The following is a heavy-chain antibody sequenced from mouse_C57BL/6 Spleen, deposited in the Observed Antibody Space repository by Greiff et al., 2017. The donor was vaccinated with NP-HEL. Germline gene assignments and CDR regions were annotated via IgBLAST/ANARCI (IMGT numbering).Heavy chain of an antibody. CDR3: ARDLLREDAMDY. CDR2: IYPGDGDT. Sequence: VQLQQSGPELVKPGASVKISCKASGYAFSSSWMNWVKQRHGKGLEWIGRIYPGDGDTNYNGKFKGKATLTADKSSSTAYMQLSSLTSEDSAVYFCARDLLREDAMDYWGQGTSVTVSS. D-gene: IGHD2-4*01. V-gene: IGHV1-82*01. J-gene: IGHJ4*01. CDR1: GYAFSSSW.